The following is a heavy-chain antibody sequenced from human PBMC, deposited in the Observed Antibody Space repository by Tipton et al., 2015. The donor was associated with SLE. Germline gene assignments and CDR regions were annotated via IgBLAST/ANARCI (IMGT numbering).Heavy chain of an antibody. CDR2: INSAGSVV. CDR3: ARVVPTVTGADY. CDR1: GFTFSSYP. J-gene: IGHJ4*02. D-gene: IGHD4-17*01. V-gene: IGHV3-48*01. Sequence: SLRLSCTTSGFTFSSYPMIWVRQAPGKGLEPVSYINSAGSVVHYADSVKGRFTISRDNAENSLSLQMSSLRAEDTALYYCARVVPTVTGADYWGQGTLVTVSS.